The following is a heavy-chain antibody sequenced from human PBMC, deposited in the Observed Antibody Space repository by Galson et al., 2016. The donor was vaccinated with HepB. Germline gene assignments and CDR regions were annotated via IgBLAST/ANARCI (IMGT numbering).Heavy chain of an antibody. J-gene: IGHJ5*02. CDR1: GFTFSNAW. CDR3: VTPGGDDYNWFDP. D-gene: IGHD2-21*02. Sequence: SLRLSCAASGFTFSNAWISWVRQAPRKGLEWLGRIKRRMDGGTTDYAAPVKGRFTISRDDSKNTVYLQMNSLKTEDTAMYYCVTPGGDDYNWFDPWGQGTLVTVSS. V-gene: IGHV3-15*01. CDR2: IKRRMDGGTT.